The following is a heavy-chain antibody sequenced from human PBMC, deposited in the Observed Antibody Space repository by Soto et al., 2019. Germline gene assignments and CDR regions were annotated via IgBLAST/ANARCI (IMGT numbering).Heavy chain of an antibody. CDR1: GYSFTNYW. V-gene: IGHV5-51*01. CDR3: ARPYDILTGPIDY. D-gene: IGHD3-9*01. Sequence: PGESLKISCKGSGYSFTNYWIGWVSQMPGKGLEWMGIIYPGDSDTRYSPSFQGQVTISADKSISTAYLQWSSLKASDTAMYYCARPYDILTGPIDYWGQGTLVTVSS. J-gene: IGHJ4*02. CDR2: IYPGDSDT.